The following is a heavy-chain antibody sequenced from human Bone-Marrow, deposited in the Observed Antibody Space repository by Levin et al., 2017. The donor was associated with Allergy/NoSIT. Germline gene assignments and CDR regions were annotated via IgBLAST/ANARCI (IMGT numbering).Heavy chain of an antibody. J-gene: IGHJ6*02. CDR1: GGTFSSQA. D-gene: IGHD3-16*01. Sequence: ASVKASCKASGGTFSSQAISWVRQAPGQGLEWMGAIIPIFGTANYAQKFQGRVTVTADESTSTVYMELSSLRSEDTAVYYCARDWGLRGDGMDVWGQGTTVTVSS. CDR3: ARDWGLRGDGMDV. V-gene: IGHV1-69*13. CDR2: IIPIFGTA.